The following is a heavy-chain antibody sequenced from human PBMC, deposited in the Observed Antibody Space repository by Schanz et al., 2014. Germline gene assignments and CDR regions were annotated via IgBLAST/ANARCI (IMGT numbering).Heavy chain of an antibody. Sequence: EVHLVDSGGGLVQPGGSLRLSCAASGFPFRDYAMSWVRQAPGKGLEWVSSISYTSDKTYYSDSVRGRFTISRDNSKNTLFLQMNSLRVEDTAIYYCAKFYYDSTGFGFDAFHNWGQGTMVTVSS. D-gene: IGHD3-22*01. V-gene: IGHV3-23*04. J-gene: IGHJ3*02. CDR3: AKFYYDSTGFGFDAFHN. CDR1: GFPFRDYA. CDR2: ISYTSDKT.